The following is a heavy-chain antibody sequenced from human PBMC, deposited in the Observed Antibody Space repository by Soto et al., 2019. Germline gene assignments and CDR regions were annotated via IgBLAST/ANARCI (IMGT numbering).Heavy chain of an antibody. D-gene: IGHD3-10*01. CDR2: MTATTGDT. Sequence: EVQLLESGGGLVQRGGSLRLSCVASRFTFGNYGMNWVRQAPGKGLEWVSGMTATTGDTHYADSVQGRFTISRDSSKNTVYLQMNSLRTDDTAIYYCAKGLGRSNYYYSGMDVWGQGTTVTVSS. CDR3: AKGLGRSNYYYSGMDV. CDR1: RFTFGNYG. J-gene: IGHJ6*02. V-gene: IGHV3-23*01.